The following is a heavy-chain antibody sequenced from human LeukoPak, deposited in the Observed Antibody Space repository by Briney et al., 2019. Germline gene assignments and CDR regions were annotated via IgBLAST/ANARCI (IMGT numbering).Heavy chain of an antibody. Sequence: ASVKVSCKASGYTLSDYYLHWVRQAPAKGLEWMGWINTISGDTNSAQKFQSRVTMTSDTSINTAYMELTRLRSDDTALYYCARGGIRRNYYDSSRFDPWGQGTLVTVSS. CDR3: ARGGIRRNYYDSSRFDP. D-gene: IGHD3-22*01. J-gene: IGHJ5*01. V-gene: IGHV1-2*02. CDR1: GYTLSDYY. CDR2: INTISGDT.